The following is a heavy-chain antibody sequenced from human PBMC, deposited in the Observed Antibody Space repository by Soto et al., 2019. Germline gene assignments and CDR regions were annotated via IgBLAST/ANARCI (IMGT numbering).Heavy chain of an antibody. D-gene: IGHD6-13*01. CDR1: GFTFSSYA. CDR3: AKLSAAGPPSPDY. J-gene: IGHJ4*02. V-gene: IGHV3-23*01. CDR2: ISGSGGST. Sequence: EVQLLESGGGLVQPGGSLRLSCAASGFTFSSYAMSWVRQAPGKGLEWVSAISGSGGSTYYADSVKGRFTISRDNSKNSLYRQMISLRAEDTAVYYCAKLSAAGPPSPDYWGQGTLVTVSS.